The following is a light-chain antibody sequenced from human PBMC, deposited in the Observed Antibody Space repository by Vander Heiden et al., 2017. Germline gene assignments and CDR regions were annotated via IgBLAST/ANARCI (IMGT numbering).Light chain of an antibody. CDR1: QSISSY. V-gene: IGKV1-39*01. CDR2: AAS. CDR3: QQSDATPLT. Sequence: DIQMTQSPSSLSASVGDRVTITCRASQSISSYLNWYQQKPGKAPKLLIYAASSFQSRVPSRFSGSGSGTDFTLTISSLQPADFATYYCQQSDATPLTFGHGTKVDIK. J-gene: IGKJ3*01.